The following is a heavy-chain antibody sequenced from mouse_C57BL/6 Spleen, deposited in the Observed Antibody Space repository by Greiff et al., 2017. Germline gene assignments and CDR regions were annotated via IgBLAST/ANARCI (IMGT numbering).Heavy chain of an antibody. CDR2: INPNYGTT. V-gene: IGHV1-39*01. J-gene: IGHJ2*01. CDR1: GYSFTDYT. D-gene: IGHD2-4*01. Sequence: EVQLQQSGPELVKPGASVKISCKASGYSFTDYTMNWVKQSNGKSLEWIGVINPNYGTTSYNKKFKGKATVTVDQSSSTAYMQLNSLTSEDSAVDYCALYDYSVYYFDYWGQGTTLTVSA. CDR3: ALYDYSVYYFDY.